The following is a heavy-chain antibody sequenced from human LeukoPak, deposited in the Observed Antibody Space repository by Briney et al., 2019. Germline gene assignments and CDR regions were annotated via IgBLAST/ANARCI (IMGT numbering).Heavy chain of an antibody. CDR3: ARDFYDSSGYCFDY. Sequence: GGSLRLSCAASGFTFSSYSMNLVRQAPGKGLEWVSSISSSSSYIYYADSVKGRFTISRDNAKNSLYLQMNSLRAEDTAVYYCARDFYDSSGYCFDYWGQGTLVTVSS. CDR2: ISSSSSYI. V-gene: IGHV3-21*01. J-gene: IGHJ4*02. D-gene: IGHD3-22*01. CDR1: GFTFSSYS.